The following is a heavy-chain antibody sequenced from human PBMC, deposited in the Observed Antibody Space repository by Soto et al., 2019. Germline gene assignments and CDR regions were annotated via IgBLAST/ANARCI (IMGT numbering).Heavy chain of an antibody. D-gene: IGHD3-10*01. CDR2: IKQDGSEK. V-gene: IGHV3-7*01. J-gene: IGHJ4*02. CDR1: GFTFSNYW. CDR3: VRDMLRSATTRTVDH. Sequence: GGSLRLSCAASGFTFSNYWMSWVRQAPGKGLEWVANIKQDGSEKYYVDSVEGQFTISRDNAKNSLYLQMNSLRAEDTAIYYCVRDMLRSATTRTVDHWGQGTLVTVSS.